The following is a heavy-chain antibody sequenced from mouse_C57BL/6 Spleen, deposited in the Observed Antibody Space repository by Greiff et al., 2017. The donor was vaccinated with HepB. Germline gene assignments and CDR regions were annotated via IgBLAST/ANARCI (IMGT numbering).Heavy chain of an antibody. Sequence: VQLVESGAELVKPGASVTLSCKASGYTFTAYTIHWVKQRSGQGLEWIGWFYPGSGSIKYNEKFKDKATLTADKSSSTVYMELSRLTSEDSAVYFCARHEVYYGSSSDWYFDVWGTGTTVTVSS. CDR2: FYPGSGSI. D-gene: IGHD1-1*01. CDR1: GYTFTAYT. V-gene: IGHV1-62-2*01. J-gene: IGHJ1*03. CDR3: ARHEVYYGSSSDWYFDV.